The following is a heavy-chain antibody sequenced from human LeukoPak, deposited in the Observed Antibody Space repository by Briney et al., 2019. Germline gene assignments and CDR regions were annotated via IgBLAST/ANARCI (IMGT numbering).Heavy chain of an antibody. Sequence: GGSLRLSCAASRFTFSNYAMHWVRQAPGKGLEHVSAISSNGGNTHYANSVMGRFTISRDNSKNTLYLQMGSLRAEDMAVYYCARLPVDAFDIWGQGTMVTVSS. V-gene: IGHV3-64*01. J-gene: IGHJ3*02. D-gene: IGHD1-14*01. CDR2: ISSNGGNT. CDR3: ARLPVDAFDI. CDR1: RFTFSNYA.